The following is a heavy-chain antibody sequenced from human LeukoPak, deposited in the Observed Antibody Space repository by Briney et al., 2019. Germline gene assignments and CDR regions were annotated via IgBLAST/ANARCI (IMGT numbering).Heavy chain of an antibody. CDR3: ARSYCSGGSCWVYFDY. Sequence: SETLSLTCTVSGGSISSYYWSWIRQPPGKGLEWIGNIYYSGSTNYNPSLKSRVTISVDTSKNQFSLKLSSVTAADTAIYYCARSYCSGGSCWVYFDYWGQGTLVTVSS. D-gene: IGHD2-15*01. J-gene: IGHJ4*02. V-gene: IGHV4-59*08. CDR1: GGSISSYY. CDR2: IYYSGST.